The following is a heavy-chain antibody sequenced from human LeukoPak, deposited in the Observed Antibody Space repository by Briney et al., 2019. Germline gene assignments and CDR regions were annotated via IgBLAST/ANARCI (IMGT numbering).Heavy chain of an antibody. D-gene: IGHD3-10*01. CDR1: GFTFSSYG. CDR2: IRYDGSGK. Sequence: GGSLRLSCAASGFTFSSYGMHWVRQAPGKGLEWVAFIRYDGSGKNYADSVKGRFTISRDNSKNTLYLQMNSLRAEDTAVYYCAKDRGFYGSGIPCVDYWGQGTLVTVSS. J-gene: IGHJ4*02. CDR3: AKDRGFYGSGIPCVDY. V-gene: IGHV3-30*02.